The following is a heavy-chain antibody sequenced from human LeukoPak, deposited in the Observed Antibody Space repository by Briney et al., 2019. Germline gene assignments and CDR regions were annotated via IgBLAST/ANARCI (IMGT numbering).Heavy chain of an antibody. J-gene: IGHJ4*02. D-gene: IGHD5-12*01. V-gene: IGHV3-23*01. CDR1: GFTFTRNW. CDR3: AKGYSALDY. Sequence: GGSLRLSCVASGFTFTRNWMTWVRQAPGKGLEWVSAISGSGGSTYYADSVKGRFTFSRDNSKNTLYLQMNSLRAEDTAVYYCAKGYSALDYWGQGTLVTVSS. CDR2: ISGSGGST.